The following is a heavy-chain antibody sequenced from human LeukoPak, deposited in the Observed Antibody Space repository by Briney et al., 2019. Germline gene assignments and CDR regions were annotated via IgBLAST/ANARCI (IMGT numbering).Heavy chain of an antibody. V-gene: IGHV1-24*01. CDR1: GYTLTELS. D-gene: IGHD3-22*01. J-gene: IGHJ4*02. Sequence: ASVNVSCKVSGYTLTELSMHWVRQAPGKGLAWMGGFDPEDGETIYAQKFQGRVTMTEDTSTDTAYMELSSLRSEDTAVYYCATGEYYYDSSGYYLYYFDYWGQGTLVTVSS. CDR3: ATGEYYYDSSGYYLYYFDY. CDR2: FDPEDGET.